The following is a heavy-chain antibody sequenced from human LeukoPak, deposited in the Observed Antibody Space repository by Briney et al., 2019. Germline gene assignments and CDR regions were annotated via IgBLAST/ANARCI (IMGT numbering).Heavy chain of an antibody. CDR2: IKQDGSEK. CDR1: GFTFSSYW. D-gene: IGHD3-22*01. J-gene: IGHJ4*02. V-gene: IGHV3-7*01. Sequence: PGGSLRLSCAASGFTFSSYWMSWVRQAPGKGLEWVANIKQDGSEKYYVDSVKGRFTISRDNAKNSLYLQMNSLRAEDTAVYYCARDRAQYYYDSSGYYLDYWGQGTLVTVSS. CDR3: ARDRAQYYYDSSGYYLDY.